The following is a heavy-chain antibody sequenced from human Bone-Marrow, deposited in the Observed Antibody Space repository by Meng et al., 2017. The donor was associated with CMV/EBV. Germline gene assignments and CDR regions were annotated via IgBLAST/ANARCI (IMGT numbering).Heavy chain of an antibody. CDR3: AKDLRSPESPNYFAS. CDR2: ISGSGGST. V-gene: IGHV3-23*01. J-gene: IGHJ4*02. Sequence: GESLKISCAASEFTFNSYAMSWVRQAPGKGLEWVSGISGSGGSTYYADSVKGRFTISRDNSKNSVYLQMDSLRAEDTAVYYCAKDLRSPESPNYFASWGLGTLVTVSS. CDR1: EFTFNSYA.